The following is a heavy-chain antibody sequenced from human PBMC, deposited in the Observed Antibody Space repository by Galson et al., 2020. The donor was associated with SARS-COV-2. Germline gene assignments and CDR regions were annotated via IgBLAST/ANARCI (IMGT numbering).Heavy chain of an antibody. J-gene: IGHJ4*02. CDR3: ARHLTYFYDSSGYFPLDY. CDR2: MSYSVSP. D-gene: IGHD3-22*01. V-gene: IGHV4-59*08. CDR1: GGSISSHY. Sequence: SETLSLTCSVSGGSISSHYWSWLRQPPGKGLEWIAYMSYSVSPNYNPSLKSRVTISVDTSKNQLSLILTSVTAADTAVYYCARHLTYFYDSSGYFPLDYWGQGTLVTVSS.